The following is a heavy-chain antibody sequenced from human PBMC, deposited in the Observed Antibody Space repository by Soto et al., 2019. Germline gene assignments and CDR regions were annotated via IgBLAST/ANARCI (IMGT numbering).Heavy chain of an antibody. D-gene: IGHD5-18*01. CDR1: GGSFSDHY. J-gene: IGHJ4*02. CDR2: INHSGSA. CDR3: ARGRGGYTYGGLDY. V-gene: IGHV4-34*01. Sequence: QVQLQQWGAGLLKPSETLSFSCAVYGGSFSDHYWVWIRQPPGGGLEWIGEINHSGSANHNPSLKSRITTSVDTSKNQFSLRLTSVTAADTAVYYCARGRGGYTYGGLDYWGQGIVVTVSS.